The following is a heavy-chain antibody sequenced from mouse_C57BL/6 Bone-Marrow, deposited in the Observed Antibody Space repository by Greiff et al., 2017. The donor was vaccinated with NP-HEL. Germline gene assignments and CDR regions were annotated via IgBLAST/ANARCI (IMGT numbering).Heavy chain of an antibody. V-gene: IGHV1-63*01. CDR1: GYTFTNYW. J-gene: IGHJ2*01. D-gene: IGHD1-1*01. CDR3: ARAFITTVGEYYFDY. Sequence: QVQLQQSGAELVRPGTSVKMSCKASGYTFTNYWIGWAKQRPGHGLEWIGDIYPGGGYTNYNEKFKGKATLTADKSSSTAYMQFSSLTSEDSAIYYGARAFITTVGEYYFDYWGQGTTLTVSS. CDR2: IYPGGGYT.